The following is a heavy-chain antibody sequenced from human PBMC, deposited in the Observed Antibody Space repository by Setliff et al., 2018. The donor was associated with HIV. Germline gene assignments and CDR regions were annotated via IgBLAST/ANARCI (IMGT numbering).Heavy chain of an antibody. D-gene: IGHD3-3*01. V-gene: IGHV4-39*01. CDR3: ARHSGFWSGYFRFVGFDS. CDR1: GGSVSSSGYY. CDR2: IHYNGDT. J-gene: IGHJ5*01. Sequence: SETLSLTCTVSGGSVSSSGYYWGWVRQPPGKGLEWIANIHYNGDTDYNPSLKSRVTISVDTYKNQLSLNLRSVTATDTAVYSCARHSGFWSGYFRFVGFDSWGQGTLVTVSS.